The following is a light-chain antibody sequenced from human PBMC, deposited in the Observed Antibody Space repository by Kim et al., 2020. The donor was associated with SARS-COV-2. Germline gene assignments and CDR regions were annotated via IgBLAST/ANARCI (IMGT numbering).Light chain of an antibody. Sequence: DIVMTQSPDSLAVSLGERATINCKSSQTVLPSSDTRNYLAWYQQKPRQPPKLLIYWPSTRESGVPDRFSGSGSGTDFTLTISSLQAEDVAVYYCQQYYTPPETFGQGTKVNIK. J-gene: IGKJ1*01. CDR1: QTVLPSSDTRNY. V-gene: IGKV4-1*01. CDR2: WPS. CDR3: QQYYTPPET.